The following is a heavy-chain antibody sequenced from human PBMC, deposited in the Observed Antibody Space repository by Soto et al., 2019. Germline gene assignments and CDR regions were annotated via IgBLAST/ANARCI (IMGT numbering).Heavy chain of an antibody. V-gene: IGHV3-21*01. CDR2: ISSSSSYI. CDR1: GFTFSSYS. Sequence: GGSLRLSCAASGFTFSSYSMNWVRQAPGKGLEWVSSISSSSSYIYYADSVKGRFTISRDNAKNSLYLQMNSLRAEDTAVYYCARSLVVPAAPYYYYGMGVWGQGTTVTVS. CDR3: ARSLVVPAAPYYYYGMGV. D-gene: IGHD2-2*01. J-gene: IGHJ6*02.